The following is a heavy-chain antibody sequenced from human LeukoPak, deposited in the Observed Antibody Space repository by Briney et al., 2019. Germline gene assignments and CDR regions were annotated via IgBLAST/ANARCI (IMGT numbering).Heavy chain of an antibody. J-gene: IGHJ4*02. D-gene: IGHD3-10*01. CDR1: GGSVSSYY. CDR3: ARDHIGLIPDY. Sequence: SETLSLTCTVSGGSVSSYYWSWVRQSPGKGLEWIGRIHITESTNYNPSLKSRVTLSQDTSKSQISLRLRSVTAADTAVYYCARDHIGLIPDYWGQGILVSVSS. V-gene: IGHV4-4*07. CDR2: IHITEST.